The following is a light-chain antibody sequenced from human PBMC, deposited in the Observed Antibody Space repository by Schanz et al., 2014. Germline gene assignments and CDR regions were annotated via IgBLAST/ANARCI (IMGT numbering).Light chain of an antibody. Sequence: EIVMTQSPATLSLSPGETATLSCRASQNVDSNLAWYQQTPGQAPRLLMYGASTRANAISARFSGSGSGTDFTLTISRLEPEDFAVYYCQQYGSSLWTFGQGTKVEIK. CDR3: QQYGSSLWT. J-gene: IGKJ1*01. CDR1: QNVDSN. V-gene: IGKV3-20*01. CDR2: GAS.